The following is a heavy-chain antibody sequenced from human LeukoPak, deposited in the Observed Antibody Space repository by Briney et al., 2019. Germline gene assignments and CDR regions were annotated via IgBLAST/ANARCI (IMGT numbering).Heavy chain of an antibody. CDR2: INPNSGGT. J-gene: IGHJ5*02. D-gene: IGHD3-10*01. CDR1: GYTFTGYY. Sequence: GASVKVSCKASGYTFTGYYMHWVRQAPGQGLEWMGWINPNSGGTNYAQKFQGRVTMTRDTSISTAYMELSRLRSDDTAVYYCARGQSDLLLWFGESDPDPPNNWFDPWGQGTLVTVSS. CDR3: ARGQSDLLLWFGESDPDPPNNWFDP. V-gene: IGHV1-2*02.